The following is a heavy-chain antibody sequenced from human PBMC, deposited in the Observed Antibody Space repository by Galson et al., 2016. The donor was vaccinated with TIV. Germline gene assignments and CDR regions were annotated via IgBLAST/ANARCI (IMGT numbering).Heavy chain of an antibody. V-gene: IGHV3-30*02. CDR3: AKDSTTALYYMVV. D-gene: IGHD4-17*01. CDR1: GFTFSSYG. J-gene: IGHJ6*03. Sequence: SLRLSCATSGFTFSSYGIHWVRQAPGKGLEWVAFIRYDGSNKYYADSVKGRFTISRDNSKNTVDLQLNGLRAEDTALYCCAKDSTTALYYMVVWGKGTPVTVS. CDR2: IRYDGSNK.